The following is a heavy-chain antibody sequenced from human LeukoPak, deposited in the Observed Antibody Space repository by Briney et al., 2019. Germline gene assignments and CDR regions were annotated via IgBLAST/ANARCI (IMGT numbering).Heavy chain of an antibody. CDR3: ARASNTRFDY. CDR2: INSDGRST. Sequence: RGSLRLSCAASGFTFSSYWMHWVRQAPGKGLVWVSRINSDGRSTSYAASVKGRFTISRDNSKNTLYLQRNSLRAEDTAVYYCARASNTRFDYWGQGTLVTVSS. CDR1: GFTFSSYW. V-gene: IGHV3-74*01. J-gene: IGHJ4*02. D-gene: IGHD2/OR15-2a*01.